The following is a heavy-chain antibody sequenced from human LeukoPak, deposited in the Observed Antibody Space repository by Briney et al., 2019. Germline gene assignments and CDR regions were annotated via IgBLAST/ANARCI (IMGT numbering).Heavy chain of an antibody. Sequence: SETLSLTCTVSGGSISSSSYYWGWIRQPPGKGLEWIGSIYYSGSTYYNPSLKSRVTISVDTSKNQFSLKLSSVTAADTAVYYCASPQRQWLVWGYYFDYWGQGTLVTVSS. CDR2: IYYSGST. J-gene: IGHJ4*02. CDR3: ASPQRQWLVWGYYFDY. V-gene: IGHV4-39*01. D-gene: IGHD6-19*01. CDR1: GGSISSSSYY.